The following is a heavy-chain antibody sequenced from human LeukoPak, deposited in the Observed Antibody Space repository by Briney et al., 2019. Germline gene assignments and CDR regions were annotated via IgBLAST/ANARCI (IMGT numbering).Heavy chain of an antibody. CDR3: ARDSSSWYGEGDAFDI. CDR1: GYTFTSYG. CDR2: ISAYNGNT. J-gene: IGHJ3*02. V-gene: IGHV1-18*01. Sequence: ASVKVSCKASGYTFTSYGISWVRQAPGQGLEWMGWISAYNGNTNYAQKLQGRVTMTTDTSTSTAYMELRSLRSDDTAVYYCARDSSSWYGEGDAFDIWGQGTMVTVSS. D-gene: IGHD6-13*01.